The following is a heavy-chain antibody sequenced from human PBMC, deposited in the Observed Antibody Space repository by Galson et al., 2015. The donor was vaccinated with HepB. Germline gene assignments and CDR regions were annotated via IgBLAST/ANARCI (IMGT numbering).Heavy chain of an antibody. CDR3: AKADYDFACDY. V-gene: IGHV3-30*18. J-gene: IGHJ4*02. Sequence: SLRLSCAASGFTFSSYGMHWVRQAPGKGLEWVAVISYDGSNKYYADSVKGRFTISRDNSKNTLYLQMNSLRAEDTAVYYCAKADYDFACDYWGQGTLVTVSS. CDR2: ISYDGSNK. D-gene: IGHD3-3*01. CDR1: GFTFSSYG.